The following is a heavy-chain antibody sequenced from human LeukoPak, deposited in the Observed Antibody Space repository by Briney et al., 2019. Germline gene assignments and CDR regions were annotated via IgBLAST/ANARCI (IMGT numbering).Heavy chain of an antibody. CDR3: ARGGIAARPVDY. J-gene: IGHJ4*02. V-gene: IGHV1-69*13. CDR1: GGTFSSHA. CDR2: IIPIFGTA. D-gene: IGHD6-6*01. Sequence: SVKVSCKASGGTFSSHAISWVRQAPGQGLEWMGGIIPIFGTANYAQKFQGRVTITADESTSTAYMELSSLRSEDTAVYYCARGGIAARPVDYWGQGTLVTVSS.